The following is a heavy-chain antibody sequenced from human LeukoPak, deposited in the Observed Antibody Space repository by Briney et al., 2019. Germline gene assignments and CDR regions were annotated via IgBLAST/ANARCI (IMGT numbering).Heavy chain of an antibody. V-gene: IGHV3-48*01. D-gene: IGHD2-15*01. CDR1: GFTLSSHS. CDR2: ISSSRGTI. Sequence: GGSLRLSCAASGFTLSSHSINWVRQAPGKGLEWVSYISSSRGTIYYADSVKGRFTISRDNAKNSLYLQMNSLRAEDTAVYYCARDRTIGFYYYYYMDVWGKGTTVTVSS. J-gene: IGHJ6*03. CDR3: ARDRTIGFYYYYYMDV.